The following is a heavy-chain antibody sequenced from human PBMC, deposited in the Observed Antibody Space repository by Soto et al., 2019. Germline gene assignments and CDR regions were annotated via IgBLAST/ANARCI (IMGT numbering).Heavy chain of an antibody. Sequence: EVQLVESGGGLVQPGGSLRLSCAASGFAFSSYWMQWVRQPPGKGPVWVSRISSDGRNTTYADPVKGRFTISRDKAKNTLHLQMTSLTDDDTAVYYCIKASSVTGVGGYRWGQGTLVTVSS. CDR3: IKASSVTGVGGYR. CDR2: ISSDGRNT. CDR1: GFAFSSYW. D-gene: IGHD6-19*01. J-gene: IGHJ5*02. V-gene: IGHV3-74*03.